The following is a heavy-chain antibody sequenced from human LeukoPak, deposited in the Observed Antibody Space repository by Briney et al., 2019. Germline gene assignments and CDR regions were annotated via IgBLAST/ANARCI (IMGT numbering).Heavy chain of an antibody. J-gene: IGHJ4*02. Sequence: ASVKVSCKASGYTFTSYAMHWVRQAPGQGLEWMGGIIPVSGTANYAQKFQGRVTISADESTSTAYMELSSLISADTAVYYCARVKLTTLYFDYWGQGTLVTVSS. V-gene: IGHV1-69*13. CDR1: GYTFTSYA. CDR3: ARVKLTTLYFDY. D-gene: IGHD1-14*01. CDR2: IIPVSGTA.